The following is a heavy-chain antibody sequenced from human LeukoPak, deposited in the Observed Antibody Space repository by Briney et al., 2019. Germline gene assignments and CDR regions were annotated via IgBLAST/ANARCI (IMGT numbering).Heavy chain of an antibody. Sequence: PGGSLRLSCAASGLTVSRNYMSWVRQAPGKGLESVSVIYSGGSTYYAESVRGRFTISRDNSKNTLYLQMNSLRVEDTAVYYCAKDSAKKYDDYWGQGTLVTVSS. J-gene: IGHJ4*02. CDR3: AKDSAKKYDDY. D-gene: IGHD2/OR15-2a*01. CDR2: IYSGGST. CDR1: GLTVSRNY. V-gene: IGHV3-53*01.